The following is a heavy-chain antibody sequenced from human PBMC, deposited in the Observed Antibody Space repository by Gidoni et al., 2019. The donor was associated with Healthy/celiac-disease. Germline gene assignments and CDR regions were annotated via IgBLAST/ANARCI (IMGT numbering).Heavy chain of an antibody. CDR3: ASMYSSGLAEYFQH. V-gene: IGHV1-18*01. D-gene: IGHD6-19*01. CDR1: GYTFTSYG. CDR2: IRAYKGNT. J-gene: IGHJ1*01. Sequence: QVQLVQSGAEGTKPVASVKVSFTASGYTFTSYGISWVRQAPGQGLEWMGWIRAYKGNTNYAQKLQGRVTMTTDTSTSTAYMELRSLRSEDTAVYYCASMYSSGLAEYFQHWGQGTLVTVSS.